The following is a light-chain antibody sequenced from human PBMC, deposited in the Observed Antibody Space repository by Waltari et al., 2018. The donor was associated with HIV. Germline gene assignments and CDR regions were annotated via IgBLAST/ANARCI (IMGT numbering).Light chain of an antibody. CDR2: RNV. V-gene: IGLV1-47*01. CDR1: SSNIATNY. J-gene: IGLJ3*02. CDR3: TLINWV. Sequence: QSVLTQSPSASGTPGRRVTISSSGGSSNIATNYVSWFHHLPDTAPKFFIYRNVSRPSGVPDRFSGSKSGTSPSLAISGFRSEDETNYYDTLINWVCGGRTKLTVL.